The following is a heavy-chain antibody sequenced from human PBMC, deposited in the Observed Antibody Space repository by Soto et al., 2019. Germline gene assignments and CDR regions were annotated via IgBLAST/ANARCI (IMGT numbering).Heavy chain of an antibody. CDR1: GYTFTTYG. CDR3: ARGPTDYYDNSGNYFLDY. D-gene: IGHD3-22*01. CDR2: ISTYNGNT. Sequence: QVQLVQSEAEVKKPGASVKVSCKASGYTFTTYGMSWVRQAPGQGLDWMGWISTYNGNTKYAERLQGRVTMTTDTTTSTAYMELRSLRSDDTAVYYCARGPTDYYDNSGNYFLDYWGQGTLVTVSS. V-gene: IGHV1-18*01. J-gene: IGHJ4*02.